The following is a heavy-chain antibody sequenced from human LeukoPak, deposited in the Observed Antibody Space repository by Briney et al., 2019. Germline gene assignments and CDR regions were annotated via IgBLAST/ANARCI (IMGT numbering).Heavy chain of an antibody. V-gene: IGHV4-59*01. D-gene: IGHD5-24*01. CDR2: IYYSGST. CDR1: GGSISSYY. J-gene: IGHJ6*04. CDR3: ARFDGYYGMDV. Sequence: SETLSLTCTVSGGSISSYYWSWIRQPPGKGLEWIEYIYYSGSTNYNPSLKSRVTISVDTSKNQFSLKMSSVTAADTAVYYCARFDGYYGMDVWGKGTTVTVSS.